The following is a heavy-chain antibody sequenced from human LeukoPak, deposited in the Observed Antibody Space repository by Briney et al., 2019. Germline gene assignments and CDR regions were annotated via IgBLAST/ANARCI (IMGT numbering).Heavy chain of an antibody. D-gene: IGHD4-11*01. CDR2: IYSGGST. V-gene: IGHV3-66*02. Sequence: GGSLRLSCAASGFTVSSNYMSWVRQAPGKGLEWVSVIYSGGSTYYADSVKGRFTISGDNSKDTLYLQMNSLRAEDTAVYYCARDAGYSNRYFDYWGQGTLVTVSS. J-gene: IGHJ4*02. CDR1: GFTVSSNY. CDR3: ARDAGYSNRYFDY.